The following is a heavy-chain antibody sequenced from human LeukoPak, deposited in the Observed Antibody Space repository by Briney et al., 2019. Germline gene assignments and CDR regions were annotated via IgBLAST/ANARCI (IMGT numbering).Heavy chain of an antibody. V-gene: IGHV3-15*01. D-gene: IGHD5-12*01. Sequence: GGSLRLSCAAFGFTFSNAWMSWVRQAPGKGLEWVGRIKSKTDGGTTDYAAPVKGRFTISRDDSKNTLYLQMNSLKTEDTAVYYCTTAISGYDHDYWGQGTLVTVSS. CDR1: GFTFSNAW. CDR3: TTAISGYDHDY. CDR2: IKSKTDGGTT. J-gene: IGHJ4*02.